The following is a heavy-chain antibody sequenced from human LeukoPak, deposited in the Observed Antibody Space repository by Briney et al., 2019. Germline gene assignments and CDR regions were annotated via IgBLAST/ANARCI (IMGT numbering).Heavy chain of an antibody. Sequence: PGGSLRLSCAASGFDFSNYAMHSVRQAPGKGLEWVTVISYDGSNKYYADSVKGRFTISRDNSKNTVYLQMNSLRAEDTAVYYCAKAESGYVTDAFDIRGQGTMVTVSS. J-gene: IGHJ3*02. D-gene: IGHD5-12*01. CDR3: AKAESGYVTDAFDI. V-gene: IGHV3-30*18. CDR2: ISYDGSNK. CDR1: GFDFSNYA.